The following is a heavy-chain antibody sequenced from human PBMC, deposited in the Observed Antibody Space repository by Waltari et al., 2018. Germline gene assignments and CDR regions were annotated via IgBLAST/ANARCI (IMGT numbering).Heavy chain of an antibody. CDR2: IYYSGST. CDR3: ARGEDYGSGSYYFDY. Sequence: SWSRQHPWKGLEWIGYIYYSGSTYYNPSLKSRVTISVDTSKNQFSLKLSSVTAADTAVYYCARGEDYGSGSYYFDYWGQGTLVTVSS. J-gene: IGHJ4*02. V-gene: IGHV4-31*02. D-gene: IGHD3-10*01.